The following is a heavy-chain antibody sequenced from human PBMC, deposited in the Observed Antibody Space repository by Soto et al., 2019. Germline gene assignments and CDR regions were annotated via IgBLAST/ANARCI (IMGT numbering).Heavy chain of an antibody. D-gene: IGHD3-22*01. V-gene: IGHV2-70*04. CDR3: ARMYDSSGYWDY. J-gene: IGHJ4*02. CDR2: IDWDDDK. Sequence: SGPTLVNPTQTLTLTCTFSGFSLSTSGMRVSWIRQPPGKALEWLARIDWDDDKFYSTSLKTRLTISKDTSKNQVVLTMTNMDPVDTATYYCARMYDSSGYWDYWGQGTLVTVSS. CDR1: GFSLSTSGMR.